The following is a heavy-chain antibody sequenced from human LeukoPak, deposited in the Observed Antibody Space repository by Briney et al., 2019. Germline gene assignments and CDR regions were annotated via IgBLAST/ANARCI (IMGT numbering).Heavy chain of an antibody. D-gene: IGHD3-10*01. CDR1: GGTFSSYA. CDR2: IIPIFGTA. Sequence: SVKVSCKASGGTFSSYAISWVRQAPGQGLEWMGGIIPIFGTANYAQKFQGRVTITADESTSTAYMELSSLRSEDTAVYYCARDLTDHYYGRDYYYYMDVWGKGTTVTVSS. V-gene: IGHV1-69*13. J-gene: IGHJ6*03. CDR3: ARDLTDHYYGRDYYYYMDV.